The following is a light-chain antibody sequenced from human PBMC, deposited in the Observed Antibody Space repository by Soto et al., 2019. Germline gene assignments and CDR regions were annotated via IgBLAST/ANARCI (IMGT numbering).Light chain of an antibody. Sequence: LAQPRSVSVSPGQSVTISCIGTSSDVGGYNSVSWYQQFPGKAPKLMIYDVTKRPSGVPDRFSGSKSGNTASLTISGLQAADEADYHCCSYAARYTLVFGGGNKVTVL. CDR2: DVT. CDR3: CSYAARYTLV. CDR1: SSDVGGYNS. V-gene: IGLV2-11*01. J-gene: IGLJ2*01.